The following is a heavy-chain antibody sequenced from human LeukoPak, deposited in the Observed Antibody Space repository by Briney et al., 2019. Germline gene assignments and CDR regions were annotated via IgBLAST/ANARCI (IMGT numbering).Heavy chain of an antibody. CDR1: GGSFSGYY. V-gene: IGHV4-34*01. CDR2: INHSGST. CDR3: ARLPFYDILTGYFPPSYFDY. J-gene: IGHJ4*02. D-gene: IGHD3-9*01. Sequence: SETLSLTCAVYGGSFSGYYWSWIRQPPGKGLEWIGEINHSGSTNYNPSLKSRVTISVDTSKNQFSLKLSSVTAADTAVYYCARLPFYDILTGYFPPSYFDYWGQGTLVIVSS.